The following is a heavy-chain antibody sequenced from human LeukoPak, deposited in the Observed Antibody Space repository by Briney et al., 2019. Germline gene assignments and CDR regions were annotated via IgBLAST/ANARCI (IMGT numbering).Heavy chain of an antibody. CDR2: IYTSGST. Sequence: SQTLSLTCTVSGGSINSGSYYWSWIRQPAGKGLEWIGRIYTSGSTNYNPSLKSRVTISVDTSKNQFSLKLSSVTAADTAVYYCAREATYYYDSSGYSDPFGYWGQGTLVTVSS. CDR1: GGSINSGSYY. V-gene: IGHV4-61*02. J-gene: IGHJ4*02. CDR3: AREATYYYDSSGYSDPFGY. D-gene: IGHD3-22*01.